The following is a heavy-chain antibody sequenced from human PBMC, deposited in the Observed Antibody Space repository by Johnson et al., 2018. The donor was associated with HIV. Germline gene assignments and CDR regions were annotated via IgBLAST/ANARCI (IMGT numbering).Heavy chain of an antibody. J-gene: IGHJ3*02. CDR1: GFTFSSYG. Sequence: QMLLVESGGGLVQPGRSLRLSCAASGFTFSSYGMHWVRQAPGKGLEWVAVISYDGSNKYYADSVKGRFTISRDNAKNSVFLQMNSLRVEDTAIYYCARQPDNFWSSDAFDIWGQGTMVTVSS. V-gene: IGHV3-30*03. CDR3: ARQPDNFWSSDAFDI. CDR2: ISYDGSNK. D-gene: IGHD3-3*01.